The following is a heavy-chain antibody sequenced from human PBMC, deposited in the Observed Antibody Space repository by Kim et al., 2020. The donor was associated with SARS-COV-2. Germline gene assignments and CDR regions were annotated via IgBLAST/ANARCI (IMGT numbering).Heavy chain of an antibody. CDR2: IIPIFGTS. J-gene: IGHJ4*02. CDR3: ARDKGSGDGYKY. V-gene: IGHV1-69*06. D-gene: IGHD5-12*01. Sequence: SVKVSCKASGGTFSSYAISWVRQAPGQGLEWMGGIIPIFGTSNYAQKFQGRVTITADKSTSTAYMQLSSLRSEDTAIYYCARDKGSGDGYKYWVQGTLV. CDR1: GGTFSSYA.